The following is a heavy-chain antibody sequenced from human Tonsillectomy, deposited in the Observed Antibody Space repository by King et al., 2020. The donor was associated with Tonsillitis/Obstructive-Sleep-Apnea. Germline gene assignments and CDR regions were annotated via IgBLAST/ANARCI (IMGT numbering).Heavy chain of an antibody. V-gene: IGHV5-51*03. Sequence: QLVQSGAEVKKPGEFLKISCKGSGYTFTSNWIGWVRQMPGKGLEWMGIIYPGDSDTRYSTSFQGQVTISADKSISTAYLQWSSLKASDTAMYCCARRLINLRSGGVDVWREGATVTVSS. J-gene: IGHJ6*04. CDR1: GYTFTSNW. CDR3: ARRLINLRSGGVDV. CDR2: IYPGDSDT. D-gene: IGHD3-10*01.